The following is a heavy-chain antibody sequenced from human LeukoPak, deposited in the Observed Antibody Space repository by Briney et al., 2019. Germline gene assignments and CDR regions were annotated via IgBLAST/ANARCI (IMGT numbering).Heavy chain of an antibody. D-gene: IGHD1-14*01. CDR3: ARVTTQNLSFDY. Sequence: PSETLSLTCTVSGGSISSSYWSWIRQPAGKGLEWIGRIYTSGSTNYNPSLKSRVTMSVDTSKTQFSLKLSSVTAADTAVYYCARVTTQNLSFDYWGQGTLVTVSS. J-gene: IGHJ4*02. V-gene: IGHV4-4*07. CDR2: IYTSGST. CDR1: GGSISSSY.